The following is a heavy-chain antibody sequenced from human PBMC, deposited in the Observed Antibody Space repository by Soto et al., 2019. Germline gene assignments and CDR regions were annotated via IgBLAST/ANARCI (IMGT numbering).Heavy chain of an antibody. V-gene: IGHV3-23*01. Sequence: HPGGSLRLSCAASGFTFSSYAMSWVRQAPGKGLEWVSAISGSGGSTYYADSVKGRFTISRDNSKNTLYLQMNSLRAEDTAVYYCAKRYYDFWSGFHGGDYWGQGTLVTVSS. CDR3: AKRYYDFWSGFHGGDY. J-gene: IGHJ4*02. CDR1: GFTFSSYA. D-gene: IGHD3-3*01. CDR2: ISGSGGST.